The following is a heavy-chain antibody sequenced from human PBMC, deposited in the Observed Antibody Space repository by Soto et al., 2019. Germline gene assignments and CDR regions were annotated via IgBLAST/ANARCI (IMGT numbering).Heavy chain of an antibody. J-gene: IGHJ5*01. CDR1: GFTFSMFA. CDR3: AKERNFWSGTAGFDS. CDR2: ISGSGGST. D-gene: IGHD3-3*01. Sequence: PGGSLILSCVGSGFTFSMFAMSWVRQAPGKGLEWISSISGSGGSTYYADSVKGRFTVSRDNSKTTVFLQMNSLRTEDTAVYFCAKERNFWSGTAGFDSWGQGSPVTVSS. V-gene: IGHV3-23*01.